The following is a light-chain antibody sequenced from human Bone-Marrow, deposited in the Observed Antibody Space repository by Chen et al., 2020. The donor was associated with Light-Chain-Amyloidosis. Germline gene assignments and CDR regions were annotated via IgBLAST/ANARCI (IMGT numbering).Light chain of an antibody. CDR2: RDT. CDR1: DLPTKY. J-gene: IGLJ2*01. Sequence: SYELTQPPSVSVSPGQTARITCSGDDLPTKYAYWYQQKPGQAPVLVIHRDTERPSGISERFSRSSSGTTSTLTISGVQAADEADYHCQSADSSGTYEVIFGGGTKLTVL. CDR3: QSADSSGTYEVI. V-gene: IGLV3-25*03.